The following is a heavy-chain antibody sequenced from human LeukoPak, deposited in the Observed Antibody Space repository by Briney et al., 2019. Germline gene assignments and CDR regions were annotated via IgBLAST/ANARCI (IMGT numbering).Heavy chain of an antibody. D-gene: IGHD3-10*01. J-gene: IGHJ4*02. CDR3: ARYGSGKNFDY. V-gene: IGHV3-7*05. CDR2: IKQDGSEK. Sequence: QSGGSLRLSCAASGVTFSSYWTSWVRQAPGKGLEWVASIKQDGSEKYYVDFVKGRFSISRDNAKNSLYLQMNSVGADDTAVYYCARYGSGKNFDYWGQGTLVTVSS. CDR1: GVTFSSYW.